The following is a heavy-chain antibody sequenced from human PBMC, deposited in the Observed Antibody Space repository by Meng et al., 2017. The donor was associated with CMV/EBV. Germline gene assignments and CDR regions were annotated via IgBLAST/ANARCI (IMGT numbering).Heavy chain of an antibody. J-gene: IGHJ5*02. Sequence: GESLTLSCAASGFTFSSYWMSWVRQAPGKGLEWVANIKQDGSEKYYVDSVKGRFTISRDNAKNSLYLQMNSLRAEDTAVYYCARDRARGEWFDPWGQGTLVTVSS. V-gene: IGHV3-7*01. CDR3: ARDRARGEWFDP. D-gene: IGHD6-6*01. CDR2: IKQDGSEK. CDR1: GFTFSSYW.